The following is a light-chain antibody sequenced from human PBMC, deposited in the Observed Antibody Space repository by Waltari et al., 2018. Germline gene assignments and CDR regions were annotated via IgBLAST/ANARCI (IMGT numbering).Light chain of an antibody. Sequence: EVVLTHSPGTVSLSSGAWSPLSSRASQSVSSSYLAWYQQKPGQAPRLLIYGASSRATGIPDRFSGSGSGTDYTLTISRLEPEDFAVYYCQQYGSTPYTFGQGTKLEIK. V-gene: IGKV3-20*01. J-gene: IGKJ2*01. CDR3: QQYGSTPYT. CDR1: QSVSSSY. CDR2: GAS.